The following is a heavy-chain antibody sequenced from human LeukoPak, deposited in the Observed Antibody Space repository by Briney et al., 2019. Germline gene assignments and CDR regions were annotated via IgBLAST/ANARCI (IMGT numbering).Heavy chain of an antibody. CDR1: GYTFTSNY. D-gene: IGHD6-19*01. CDR2: ISPSGGST. CDR3: ARGDLAGTLFDY. V-gene: IGHV1-46*01. Sequence: ASVKVSCKAFGYTFTSNYMHWVRQAPGQGPEWMGVISPSGGSTTYAQKFQGRVTLTRDMSTSTDYLELSSLRSEDTAVYYCARGDLAGTLFDYWGQGTLVTVSS. J-gene: IGHJ4*02.